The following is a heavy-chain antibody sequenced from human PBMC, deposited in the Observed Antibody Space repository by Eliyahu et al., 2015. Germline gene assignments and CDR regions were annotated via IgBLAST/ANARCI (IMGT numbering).Heavy chain of an antibody. CDR1: GFPFSXYG. CDR3: AKVGARWFGESMAFDI. V-gene: IGHV3-30*02. Sequence: QVQLVESGGGVVQPGGSLRLSCAASGFPFSXYGMHWVRQXPGKGLEWVAFIRYDGSNKYYADSVKGRFTISRDNSKNTLYLQMNSLRAEDTAVYYCAKVGARWFGESMAFDIWGQGTMVTVSS. D-gene: IGHD3-10*01. J-gene: IGHJ3*02. CDR2: IRYDGSNK.